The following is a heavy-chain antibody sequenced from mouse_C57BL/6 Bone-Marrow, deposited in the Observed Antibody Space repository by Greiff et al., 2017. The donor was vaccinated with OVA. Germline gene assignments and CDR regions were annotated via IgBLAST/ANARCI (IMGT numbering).Heavy chain of an antibody. D-gene: IGHD3-2*01. CDR1: GFTFNTYA. V-gene: IGHV10-3*01. CDR2: IRSKSSNYAT. J-gene: IGHJ3*01. Sequence: EVKLVESGGGLVQPKGSLKLSCAASGFTFNTYAMHWVRQAPGKGLEWVARIRSKSSNYATYYADSVKDRFTIYRDDSQSMLYLQMNNLKTEHTAMYYCVRDRDSWAWLAYWGQGTLVTVSA. CDR3: VRDRDSWAWLAY.